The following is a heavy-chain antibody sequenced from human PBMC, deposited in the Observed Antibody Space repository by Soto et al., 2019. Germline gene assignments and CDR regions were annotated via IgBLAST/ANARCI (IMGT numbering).Heavy chain of an antibody. J-gene: IGHJ6*02. CDR2: INSDGSST. CDR3: ARDLRTTYYHGSGSTYYYYGMDV. CDR1: GFTFSSYW. V-gene: IGHV3-74*01. D-gene: IGHD3-10*01. Sequence: GGSLRLSCAASGFTFSSYWMHWVRQAPGKGLVWVSRINSDGSSTSYADSVKGRFTISRDNAKNTLYLQMNSLRAEDTAVYYCARDLRTTYYHGSGSTYYYYGMDVWGQGTRVTVSS.